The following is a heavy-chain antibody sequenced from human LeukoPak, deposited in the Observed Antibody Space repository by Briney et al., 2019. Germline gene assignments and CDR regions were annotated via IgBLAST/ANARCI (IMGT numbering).Heavy chain of an antibody. Sequence: GGSVKVSCKASGYTFTNYYMHWVRQAPGQGLEWMGWINPNGGATNYEQKFQGRVTMTRDTSISTAYMELSTLKSDDTAVYYCARDSSDTWGQGTLLTVSS. V-gene: IGHV1-2*02. D-gene: IGHD3-22*01. CDR3: ARDSSDT. CDR2: INPNGGAT. CDR1: GYTFTNYY. J-gene: IGHJ5*02.